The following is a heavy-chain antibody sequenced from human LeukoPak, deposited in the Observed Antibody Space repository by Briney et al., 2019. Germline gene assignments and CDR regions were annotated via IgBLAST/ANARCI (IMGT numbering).Heavy chain of an antibody. J-gene: IGHJ6*02. Sequence: SGESLRLSCAASGFTFSNYWMSWVRQAPGKGLEWVASLKQDGSEKYYVDSVKGRSTISRDNAKNSLYLQMNSLRAEDTAVYYCARDSYGDYFPYYYYGMDVWGQGTTVTVSS. V-gene: IGHV3-7*03. CDR3: ARDSYGDYFPYYYYGMDV. CDR2: LKQDGSEK. D-gene: IGHD4-17*01. CDR1: GFTFSNYW.